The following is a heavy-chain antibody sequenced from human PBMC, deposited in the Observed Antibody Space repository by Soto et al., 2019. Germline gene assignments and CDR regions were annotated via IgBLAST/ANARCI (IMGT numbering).Heavy chain of an antibody. Sequence: ISCKGSGYSFTSYWIGWVRQMPGKGLEWMGIIYPGDSDTRYSPSFQGQVTISADKSISTAYLQWSSLKASDTAMYYCARCTLSYYDILTGYYTTGWFDPWGQGTLVTVS. CDR2: IYPGDSDT. J-gene: IGHJ5*02. D-gene: IGHD3-9*01. V-gene: IGHV5-51*01. CDR1: GYSFTSYW. CDR3: ARCTLSYYDILTGYYTTGWFDP.